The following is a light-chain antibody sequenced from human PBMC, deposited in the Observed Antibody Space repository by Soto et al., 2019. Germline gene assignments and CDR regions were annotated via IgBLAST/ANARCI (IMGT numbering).Light chain of an antibody. CDR2: DVN. V-gene: IGLV2-8*01. Sequence: QSALTQPPSASGSPGQSVTISCTGTSSDVGAYIFVSWYQQHPGKAPKLMVYDVNRRPPGVPDRFFGSKSGNTASLTVSGLQAEDEADYYCQSYDSTLSGWVFGGGTKVTVL. J-gene: IGLJ3*02. CDR3: QSYDSTLSGWV. CDR1: SSDVGAYIF.